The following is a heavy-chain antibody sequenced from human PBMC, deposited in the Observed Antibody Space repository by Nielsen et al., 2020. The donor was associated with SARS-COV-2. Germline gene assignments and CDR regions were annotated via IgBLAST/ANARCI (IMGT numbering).Heavy chain of an antibody. Sequence: SVKVSCKASGGTFSSYAISWVRQAPGQGLEWMGGIIPIFGTANYAQKFQGRVTITADKSTSTAYMELSSLRSEDTAVYYCARVVAVARGYYYYGMDVWGQGTTVTVSS. V-gene: IGHV1-69*06. D-gene: IGHD6-19*01. CDR2: IIPIFGTA. J-gene: IGHJ6*02. CDR1: GGTFSSYA. CDR3: ARVVAVARGYYYYGMDV.